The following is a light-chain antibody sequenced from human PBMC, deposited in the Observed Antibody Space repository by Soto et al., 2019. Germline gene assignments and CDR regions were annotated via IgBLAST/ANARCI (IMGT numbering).Light chain of an antibody. CDR3: GTWDTSLSAYV. CDR1: SSNIGNNY. J-gene: IGLJ1*01. CDR2: GNN. Sequence: QSVLTQPPSVSAAPGQKVTISCSGSSSNIGNNYVSWYQQLPGTAPKLLIYGNNKRPSGIPDRFSDSKSGTSATLGITGVQTGDEADYYCGTWDTSLSAYVFGTGTKLTVL. V-gene: IGLV1-51*01.